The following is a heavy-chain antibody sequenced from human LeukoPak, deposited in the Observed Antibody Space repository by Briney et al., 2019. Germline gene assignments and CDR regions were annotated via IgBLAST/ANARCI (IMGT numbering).Heavy chain of an antibody. CDR2: IWYDGSNE. Sequence: GRSLRLSCAASGFTFSSYGMHWVRQAPGKGLEWVAVIWYDGSNEYYADSVKGRFTISRDNSKNTLYLQMNSLRAEDTAVDYCARDQDIVVVPAAPSTPYYYYYYMDVWGKGTTVTVSS. CDR1: GFTFSSYG. CDR3: ARDQDIVVVPAAPSTPYYYYYYMDV. D-gene: IGHD2-2*01. J-gene: IGHJ6*03. V-gene: IGHV3-33*01.